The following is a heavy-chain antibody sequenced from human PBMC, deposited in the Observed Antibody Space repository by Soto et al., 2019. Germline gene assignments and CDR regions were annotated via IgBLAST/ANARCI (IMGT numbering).Heavy chain of an antibody. J-gene: IGHJ4*02. CDR2: IRSKANSYAT. CDR1: GFTFSGSA. CDR3: TRATSIAAAGSY. V-gene: IGHV3-73*01. Sequence: GGSLRLSCASSGFTFSGSAMHWVRQASGKGLEWVGRIRSKANSYATAYAASVKGRFTISRDDSKNTAYLQMNSLKTEDTAVYYCTRATSIAAAGSYWGQGTLVTVSS. D-gene: IGHD6-13*01.